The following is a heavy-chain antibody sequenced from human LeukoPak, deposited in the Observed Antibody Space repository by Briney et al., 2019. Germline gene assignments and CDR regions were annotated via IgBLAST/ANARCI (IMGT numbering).Heavy chain of an antibody. CDR1: GYTLTELS. Sequence: ASVKVSCKVSGYTLTELSMHWVRQAPGKGLEWMGGFDPEDGETIYAQKFQGRVTMTEDTSKDKAYIELSSLRSEDTPGYYCESVRVGAHRFARWSQGTLVTVSS. CDR3: ESVRVGAHRFAR. V-gene: IGHV1-24*01. D-gene: IGHD1-26*01. J-gene: IGHJ5*02. CDR2: FDPEDGET.